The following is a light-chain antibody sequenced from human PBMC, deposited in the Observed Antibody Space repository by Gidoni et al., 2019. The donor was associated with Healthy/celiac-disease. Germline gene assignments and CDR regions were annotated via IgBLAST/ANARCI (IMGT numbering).Light chain of an antibody. J-gene: IGLJ3*02. V-gene: IGLV2-23*01. CDR1: ISDVGSYNL. CDR2: EGS. CDR3: CSYACSSAPWV. Sequence: SALTKPASVSGSPGQSITIYCHGTISDVGSYNLVSWYQQNPGKAPKLMIYEGSKRPSGVSNRFSGSKSGNTASLTISGLQAEDEADYYCCSYACSSAPWVFGGGTKLTVL.